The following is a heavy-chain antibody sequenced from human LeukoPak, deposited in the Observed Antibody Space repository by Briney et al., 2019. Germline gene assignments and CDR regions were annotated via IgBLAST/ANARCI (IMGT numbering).Heavy chain of an antibody. J-gene: IGHJ4*02. CDR3: ARDLSGYSYGYVGY. V-gene: IGHV4-39*07. Sequence: SETLSLTCTVSGGSISSSSYYWGWIRQPPGKGLEWIGSIYYSGSTYYNPSLKSRVTISVDTSKNQFSLKLSSVTAADTAVYYCARDLSGYSYGYVGYWGQGTLVTVSS. CDR1: GGSISSSSYY. D-gene: IGHD5-18*01. CDR2: IYYSGST.